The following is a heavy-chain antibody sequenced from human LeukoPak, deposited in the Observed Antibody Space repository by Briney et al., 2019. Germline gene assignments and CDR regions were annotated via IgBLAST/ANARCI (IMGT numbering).Heavy chain of an antibody. Sequence: GGSLRLSCAASGFTFSSYWMSWVRQAPGKGLEWVANIKQDGSEKYYVDSVKGRFTISRDNAKKSLYLQMNSLRAEDTAVYYCARGGTGVSRDYWGQGTLVTVAS. CDR1: GFTFSSYW. D-gene: IGHD3/OR15-3a*01. CDR3: ARGGTGVSRDY. V-gene: IGHV3-7*01. CDR2: IKQDGSEK. J-gene: IGHJ4*02.